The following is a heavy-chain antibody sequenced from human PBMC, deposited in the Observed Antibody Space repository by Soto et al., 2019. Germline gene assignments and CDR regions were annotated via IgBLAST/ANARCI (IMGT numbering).Heavy chain of an antibody. V-gene: IGHV3-30-3*01. CDR1: GFTFSSYA. J-gene: IGHJ4*02. CDR3: ARGMIASSVAATSIDY. D-gene: IGHD2-15*01. Sequence: HPGGSLRLSCAASGFTFSSYAMHWVRQAPGKGLEWVAVISYDGSNKYYADSVKGRFTISRDNSKNTLYLQMNSLRAEDSAVYYCARGMIASSVAATSIDYWGQGTLVTVSS. CDR2: ISYDGSNK.